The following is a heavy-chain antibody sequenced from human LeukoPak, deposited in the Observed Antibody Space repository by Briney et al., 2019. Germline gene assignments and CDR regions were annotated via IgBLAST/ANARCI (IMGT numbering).Heavy chain of an antibody. CDR1: GYTFTGYY. J-gene: IGHJ4*02. CDR2: INTNTGNP. V-gene: IGHV7-4-1*02. CDR3: ARGYTKDMTSVTHFDY. D-gene: IGHD4-17*01. Sequence: VASVRVSCKASGYTFTGYYMHWVRQAPGQGLEWMGWINTNTGNPTYAQGFTGRFVFSLETSVSTAYLQISSLNAEDTAVYYCARGYTKDMTSVTHFDYWGQGTLVTVSS.